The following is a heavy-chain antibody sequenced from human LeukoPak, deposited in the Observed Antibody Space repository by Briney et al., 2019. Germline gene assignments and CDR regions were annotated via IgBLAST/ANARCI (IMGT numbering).Heavy chain of an antibody. CDR2: ISYDGRDK. CDR1: GYTFSIYA. D-gene: IGHD1-26*01. J-gene: IGHJ4*02. V-gene: IGHV3-30*04. CDR3: AKDSGNYANYYFDH. Sequence: GGSLGLFCTASGYTFSIYATHWARHAPGKGLEWVTVISYDGRDKKYADSVKGRFYISRDNSKSTLYLQMDSLRCEDTAVYYCAKDSGNYANYYFDHWGQGTLVTVSS.